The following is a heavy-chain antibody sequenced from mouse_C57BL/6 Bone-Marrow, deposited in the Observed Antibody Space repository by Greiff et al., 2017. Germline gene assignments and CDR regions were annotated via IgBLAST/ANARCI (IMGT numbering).Heavy chain of an antibody. CDR3: ASPGVTNYFDY. CDR1: GYAFTNYL. V-gene: IGHV1-54*01. Sequence: QVQLKESGAELVRPGTSVKVSCKASGYAFTNYLIEWVKQRPGQGLEWIGVIYPGSGGTNYNEKFKGKATLTADKATSTSYMQLSSLTSEDSAVYFCASPGVTNYFDYWGQGTTLTVSS. J-gene: IGHJ2*01. D-gene: IGHD2-2*01. CDR2: IYPGSGGT.